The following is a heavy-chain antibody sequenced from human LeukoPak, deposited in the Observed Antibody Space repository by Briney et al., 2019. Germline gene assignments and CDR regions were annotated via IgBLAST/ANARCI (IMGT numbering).Heavy chain of an antibody. J-gene: IGHJ4*02. CDR1: GYTFTSYG. D-gene: IGHD3-3*01. CDR2: ISAYNGNT. CDR3: ARDHSITIFGVVIISPGFDY. Sequence: ASVKVSCKASGYTFTSYGISWVRQAPGQGLEWMGWISAYNGNTNYAQKFQGRVTMTRDTSTSTVYMELSSLRSEDTAVYYCARDHSITIFGVVIISPGFDYWGQGTLVTVSS. V-gene: IGHV1-18*01.